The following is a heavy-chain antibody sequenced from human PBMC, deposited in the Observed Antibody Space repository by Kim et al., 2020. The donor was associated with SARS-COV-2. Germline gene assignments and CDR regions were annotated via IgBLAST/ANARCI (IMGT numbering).Heavy chain of an antibody. CDR2: IIPIFGTA. Sequence: SVTVSCKASGGTFSSYAISWVRQAPGQGLEWMGGIIPIFGTADYAQKFQGRVTITADESTSTAYMELSSLRSEDTAVYYCARDRLGGSWYYDYWGQGTLVTVSS. V-gene: IGHV1-69*13. D-gene: IGHD6-13*01. CDR1: GGTFSSYA. J-gene: IGHJ4*02. CDR3: ARDRLGGSWYYDY.